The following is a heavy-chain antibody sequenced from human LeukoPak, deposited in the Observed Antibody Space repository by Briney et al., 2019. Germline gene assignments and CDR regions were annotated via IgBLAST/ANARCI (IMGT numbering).Heavy chain of an antibody. CDR2: ISGSGGST. V-gene: IGHV3-23*01. Sequence: GGSLRLSCAASGFTFSSYAMSWVRQAPGKGLEWVSAISGSGGSTYYADSVKGRFTISRDNSKNTLYLQMNSLRAEDTAVYYCAKGQYYNDSSGYDYWGQGTLVTVSS. J-gene: IGHJ4*02. D-gene: IGHD3-22*01. CDR1: GFTFSSYA. CDR3: AKGQYYNDSSGYDY.